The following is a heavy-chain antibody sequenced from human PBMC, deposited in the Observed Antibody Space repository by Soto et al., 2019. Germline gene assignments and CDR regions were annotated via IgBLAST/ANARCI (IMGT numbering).Heavy chain of an antibody. D-gene: IGHD2-15*01. CDR1: GFTFSSYS. Sequence: GGSLRLSCAASGFTFSSYSMNWVRQAPGKGLEWVSSISSSSSYIYYADSVKGRFTISRDNAKNSLYLQMNSLRAEDTAVYYCARGLPGGFYDAFDIWGQGTMVTVSS. CDR3: ARGLPGGFYDAFDI. J-gene: IGHJ3*02. V-gene: IGHV3-21*01. CDR2: ISSSSSYI.